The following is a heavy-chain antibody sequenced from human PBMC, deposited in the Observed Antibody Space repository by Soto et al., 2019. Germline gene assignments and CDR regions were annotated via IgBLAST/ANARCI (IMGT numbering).Heavy chain of an antibody. CDR3: XXXGY. V-gene: IGHV3-53*01. Sequence: EVQLVESGGGLIKPGGSLRLSCAVSGFTVRANYMSWVRQAPGKGLEWVSVIYSGGTTYYADSVKGRFIISRDISKNTLYLXXXXXXXXXXXXXXXXXXGYWGQGTLVTVSS. CDR2: IYSGGTT. CDR1: GFTVRANY. J-gene: IGHJ4*02.